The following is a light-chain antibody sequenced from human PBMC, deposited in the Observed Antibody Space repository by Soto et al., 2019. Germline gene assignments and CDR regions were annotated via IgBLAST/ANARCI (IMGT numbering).Light chain of an antibody. Sequence: EVVMTQSPATLSVSPGERATLSCRASQSINTNVAWYQQKPGQAPRLLIYGASKRATGIPARFGGSGSGTDFTLTISNVQSEDFAVYHCQQYSDWPSYTFGQGTKLEI. J-gene: IGKJ2*01. CDR1: QSINTN. CDR3: QQYSDWPSYT. CDR2: GAS. V-gene: IGKV3D-15*01.